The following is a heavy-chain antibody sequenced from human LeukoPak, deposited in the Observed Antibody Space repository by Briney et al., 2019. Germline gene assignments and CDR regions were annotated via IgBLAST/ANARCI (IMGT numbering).Heavy chain of an antibody. D-gene: IGHD3-10*01. J-gene: IGHJ4*02. V-gene: IGHV3-21*01. CDR3: ARDVDITLLRGPAAFFDY. Sequence: PRESLRLSCAASGFSLSTYRINLVRQTPGQGLEWVSTISSRSSYIYNANSVDGRFTIPRDNAKNSPILQMNRPRDEDTAVYYCARDVDITLLRGPAAFFDYCGEGIL. CDR2: ISSRSSYI. CDR1: GFSLSTYR.